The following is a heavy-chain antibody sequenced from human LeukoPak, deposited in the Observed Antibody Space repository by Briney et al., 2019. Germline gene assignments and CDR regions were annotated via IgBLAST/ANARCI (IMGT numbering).Heavy chain of an antibody. CDR1: GGSISSGSYY. J-gene: IGHJ3*02. CDR2: IYTSGST. CDR3: ARGRLEWPQRAFDI. Sequence: SETLSLTCTVSGGSISSGSYYWSWIRQPAGKGLEWIGRIYTSGSTNYNPSLKSRVTVSVDTSKNQFSLKLSSVTAADTAVYYCARGRLEWPQRAFDIWGQGTMVTVSS. V-gene: IGHV4-61*02. D-gene: IGHD3-3*01.